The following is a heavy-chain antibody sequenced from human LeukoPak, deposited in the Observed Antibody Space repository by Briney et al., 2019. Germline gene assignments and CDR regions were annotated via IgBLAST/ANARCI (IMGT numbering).Heavy chain of an antibody. V-gene: IGHV4-59*08. D-gene: IGHD5-24*01. Sequence: SDTLSPTWTVAGGSISSYYWSWIRPPPGKGLEWIGYIYYSGSPNYNPSLKSRVTISVDAFNNQFSLKLSSVTAADSAVYYCARHGVGKMATISYFDYWGQGTLVTVSS. CDR1: GGSISSYY. CDR3: ARHGVGKMATISYFDY. CDR2: IYYSGSP. J-gene: IGHJ4*02.